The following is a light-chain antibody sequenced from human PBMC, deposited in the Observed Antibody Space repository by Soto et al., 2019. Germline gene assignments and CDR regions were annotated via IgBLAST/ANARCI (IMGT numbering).Light chain of an antibody. CDR1: RTITGH. J-gene: IGKJ1*01. CDR3: QQYYLYWT. V-gene: IGKV1-5*03. CDR2: EAS. Sequence: DIQMTQSPSTLSASVGDRVTITCRASRTITGHLAWYQQKPGKAPNLLIYEASSLESGVPSRFSGSGFDTEFTLTITSLQPDDFATYFCQQYYLYWTFGQGTKLEIK.